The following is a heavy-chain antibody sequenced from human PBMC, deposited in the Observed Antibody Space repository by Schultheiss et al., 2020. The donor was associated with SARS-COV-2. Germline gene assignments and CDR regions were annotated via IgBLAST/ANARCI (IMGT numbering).Heavy chain of an antibody. J-gene: IGHJ6*02. D-gene: IGHD3-3*01. Sequence: GGSLRLSCAASGFTFSSYAMHWVRQAPGKGLEWVAVISYDGSNKYYADSVKGRFTISRDNSKNTLYLQMISLRAEDTAVYYCAREGDILRFLEWHYYGMDVWGQGTTVTVSS. CDR2: ISYDGSNK. V-gene: IGHV3-30*01. CDR1: GFTFSSYA. CDR3: AREGDILRFLEWHYYGMDV.